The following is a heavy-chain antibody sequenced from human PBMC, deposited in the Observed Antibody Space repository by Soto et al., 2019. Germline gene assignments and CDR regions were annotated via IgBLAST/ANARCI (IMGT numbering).Heavy chain of an antibody. CDR1: GGSISSDGYY. CDR2: IYYSGST. V-gene: IGHV4-31*03. Sequence: KPSETLSLTCTVSGGSISSDGYYWSWIRQHPGKGLEWIGYIYYSGSTYYNPSLKSRVTISVDTSKNQFSLKLSSVTAADTAVYYCARVPPWDDSSGTFDYWGQGTLVTVSS. CDR3: ARVPPWDDSSGTFDY. D-gene: IGHD3-22*01. J-gene: IGHJ4*02.